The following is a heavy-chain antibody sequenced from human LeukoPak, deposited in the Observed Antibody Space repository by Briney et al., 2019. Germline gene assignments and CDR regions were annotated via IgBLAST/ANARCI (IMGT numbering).Heavy chain of an antibody. CDR1: GGSFRGYY. V-gene: IGHV4-34*01. CDR2: INHSGST. D-gene: IGHD3-22*01. CDR3: ARQMYYYDSSGYYLPDY. J-gene: IGHJ4*02. Sequence: PSETLSLTCAVYGGSFRGYYWSWIRQPPGKGLEWIGEINHSGSTNYNPSLKSRVTISVDTSKNQSSLKLSSVTAADTAVYYCARQMYYYDSSGYYLPDYWGQGTLVTVSS.